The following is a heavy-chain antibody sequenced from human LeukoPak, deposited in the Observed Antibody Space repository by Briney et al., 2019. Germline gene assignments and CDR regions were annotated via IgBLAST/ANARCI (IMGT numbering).Heavy chain of an antibody. D-gene: IGHD3-10*01. Sequence: PSETLSLTCTVSGGSISSSSYYWGWIRQPPGKGLEWIGSIYYSGSTYYNPSLKSRVTISVDTSKNQFSLKLSSVTAADTAVYYCARHRNDLWFGDPHAHNWFDPWGQGTLVTVSS. CDR2: IYYSGST. J-gene: IGHJ5*02. V-gene: IGHV4-39*01. CDR3: ARHRNDLWFGDPHAHNWFDP. CDR1: GGSISSSSYY.